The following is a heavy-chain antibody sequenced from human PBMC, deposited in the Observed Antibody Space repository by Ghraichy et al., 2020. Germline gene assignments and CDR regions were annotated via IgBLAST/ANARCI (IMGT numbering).Heavy chain of an antibody. V-gene: IGHV3-23*01. CDR1: GFTFSSYA. CDR2: ISGSGGST. CDR3: AKDRAYCGGDCAPNYYYYGMDV. Sequence: GGSLRLSCAASGFTFSSYAMSWVRQAPGKGLEWVSAISGSGGSTYYADSVKGRFTISRDNSKNTLYLQMNSLRAEDTAVYYCAKDRAYCGGDCAPNYYYYGMDVWGQGTTVTVSS. J-gene: IGHJ6*02. D-gene: IGHD2-21*02.